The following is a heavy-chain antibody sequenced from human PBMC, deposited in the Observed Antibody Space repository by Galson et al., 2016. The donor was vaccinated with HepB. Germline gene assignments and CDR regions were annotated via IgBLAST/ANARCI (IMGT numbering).Heavy chain of an antibody. D-gene: IGHD6-19*01. V-gene: IGHV3-23*01. Sequence: SLRLSCAASGFTFSSYAMSWVRQTPGKGLEWVSGITYSGVTTYYADSVKGRFTISRDSSKNSLFLQMNSLRAEDTAVYYCARVEAVYGTWRIFFDYWGQGALVTVSS. J-gene: IGHJ4*02. CDR3: ARVEAVYGTWRIFFDY. CDR1: GFTFSSYA. CDR2: ITYSGVTT.